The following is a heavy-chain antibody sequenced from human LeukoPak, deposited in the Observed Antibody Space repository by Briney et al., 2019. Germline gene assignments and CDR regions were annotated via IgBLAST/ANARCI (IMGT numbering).Heavy chain of an antibody. CDR3: ARQYYDVLTGFYIHFDY. V-gene: IGHV5-51*01. J-gene: IGHJ4*02. CDR1: GYSFTNYW. D-gene: IGHD3-9*01. Sequence: GESLKISCRGSGYSFTNYWIGWVRQMPGKGLEWMGIIWPGDSDTKYSPSFQGQVTISVDKAISTAYLQWSSLKASDTAVYYCARQYYDVLTGFYIHFDYWGQGTLVTVSS. CDR2: IWPGDSDT.